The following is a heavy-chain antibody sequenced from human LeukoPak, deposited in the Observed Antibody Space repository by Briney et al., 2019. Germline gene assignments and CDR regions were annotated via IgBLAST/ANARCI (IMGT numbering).Heavy chain of an antibody. V-gene: IGHV1-8*01. CDR2: MNPNSGNT. CDR3: ARDPYFAHADY. Sequence: GASVKVSCKASGYTFTSYDINWVRQAIGQGLEWMGWMNPNSGNTGYAQKFQGRVTMTRNTSISTAYMELSRLRSDDTAVYYCARDPYFAHADYWGQGTLVTVSS. D-gene: IGHD3-9*01. J-gene: IGHJ4*02. CDR1: GYTFTSYD.